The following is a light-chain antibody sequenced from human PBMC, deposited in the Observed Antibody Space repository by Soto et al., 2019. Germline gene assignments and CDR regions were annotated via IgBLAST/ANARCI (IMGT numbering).Light chain of an antibody. CDR3: QQYNTYPLT. CDR1: QSISTW. V-gene: IGKV1-5*03. J-gene: IGKJ4*01. CDR2: KAS. Sequence: DLQMTQSPSTLSASVGDRVTITCRASQSISTWWAWYQQQPGKAPKLLIYKASSLEGGVPSRFSGSGSGTEFNITVSSLHHDDFVTYYCQQYNTYPLTFGGGTTVDIK.